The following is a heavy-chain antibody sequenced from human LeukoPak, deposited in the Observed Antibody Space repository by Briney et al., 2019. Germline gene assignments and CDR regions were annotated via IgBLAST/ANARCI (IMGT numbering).Heavy chain of an antibody. CDR3: ARQAATPVDY. D-gene: IGHD2-15*01. CDR2: IYHSGST. Sequence: PSETLSLTCAVSGYSISSGYYWGRIRQPPGKGLEWIGRIYHSGSTYYNPSLKSRVTISVDTSKNQFSLKLSSVTAADTAVYYCARQAATPVDYWGQGTLVTVSS. CDR1: GYSISSGYY. V-gene: IGHV4-38-2*01. J-gene: IGHJ4*02.